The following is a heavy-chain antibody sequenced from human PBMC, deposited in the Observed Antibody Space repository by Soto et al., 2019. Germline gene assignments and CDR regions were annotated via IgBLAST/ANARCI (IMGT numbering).Heavy chain of an antibody. J-gene: IGHJ6*02. V-gene: IGHV3-7*01. CDR3: ARGLTAGVFYDHTWGGYRPKTDGLDV. CDR2: IKQDGSEQ. CDR1: GFTFNSYW. D-gene: IGHD3-16*02. Sequence: EVQLVESGGGLVQPGGSVRLACAASGFTFNSYWMNWVRQAPGKGLEWVANIKQDGSEQYFVDSVRGRFSVSRDNANNLMYLEMSSLRVEDTAVYYCARGLTAGVFYDHTWGGYRPKTDGLDVWGQGTAVTVSS.